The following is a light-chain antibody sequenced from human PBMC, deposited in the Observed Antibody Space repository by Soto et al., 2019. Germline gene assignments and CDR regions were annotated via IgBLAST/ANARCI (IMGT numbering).Light chain of an antibody. CDR1: SSDVGAYNS. V-gene: IGLV2-14*01. J-gene: IGLJ3*02. Sequence: QSALTQPASVSGSPGQSITISCTGTSSDVGAYNSVSWYQQHPGKAPKLMIYGVSTRPSGVSNRFSGPKSGNTASLTISGLQAEDEADYHCSSYTTSSTVVFGGGTKLTVL. CDR3: SSYTTSSTVV. CDR2: GVS.